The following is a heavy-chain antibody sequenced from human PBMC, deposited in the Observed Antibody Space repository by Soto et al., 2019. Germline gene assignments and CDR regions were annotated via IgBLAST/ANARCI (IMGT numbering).Heavy chain of an antibody. V-gene: IGHV4-34*01. J-gene: IGHJ4*02. CDR3: ASCIAAAGTDYFDY. D-gene: IGHD6-13*01. CDR2: INHSGST. Sequence: QVQLQQWGAGLLKPSETLSLTCAVYGGSFSGYYWSWIRQPPGKGLEWIGEINHSGSTNYNPSLKSRVTLSVDTSKNQFSLKLSSVTAADTAVYYCASCIAAAGTDYFDYWGQGTLVTVSS. CDR1: GGSFSGYY.